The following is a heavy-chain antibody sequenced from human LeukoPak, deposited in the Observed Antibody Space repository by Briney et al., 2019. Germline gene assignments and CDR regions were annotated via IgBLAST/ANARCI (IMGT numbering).Heavy chain of an antibody. V-gene: IGHV4-59*01. CDR1: GGSISFYY. Sequence: SETLSLTCTVSGGSISFYYWSWIRQPPGKGLEWIGYIYYTGTTNYNPSLKSRATISVDTSRNQFSLRLSSLTAADTAVYFCARDRRDGYNPGGYNFDYWGRGALVTVSS. D-gene: IGHD5-24*01. CDR3: ARDRRDGYNPGGYNFDY. CDR2: IYYTGTT. J-gene: IGHJ4*02.